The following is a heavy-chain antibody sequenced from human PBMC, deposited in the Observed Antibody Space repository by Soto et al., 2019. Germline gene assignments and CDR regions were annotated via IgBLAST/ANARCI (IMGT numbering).Heavy chain of an antibody. Sequence: PSETLSLTCTVSGGSISSYYWSWIRQPPGKGLEWIGYIYYSGSTNYNPSLKSRVTISVDTSKNQFSLKLSSVTAADTAVYYCARDLNSSGFPDPYGQGTLVT. CDR3: ARDLNSSGFPDP. D-gene: IGHD3-22*01. CDR2: IYYSGST. CDR1: GGSISSYY. J-gene: IGHJ5*02. V-gene: IGHV4-59*01.